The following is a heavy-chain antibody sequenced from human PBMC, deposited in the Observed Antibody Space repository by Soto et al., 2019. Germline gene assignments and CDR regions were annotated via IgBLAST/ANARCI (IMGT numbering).Heavy chain of an antibody. CDR1: GGSIISSNC. Sequence: PSETLSLTCAVSGGSIISSNCLRLFRQPPGKVLEWIGEIYHSGSTNYNPSLKSRVTISVDKSKNQFSLKLSSVTAADTAVYYCARSQDIVVVPAAILHYYGMDVWGQGTTVTVSS. CDR3: ARSQDIVVVPAAILHYYGMDV. J-gene: IGHJ6*02. CDR2: IYHSGST. D-gene: IGHD2-2*01. V-gene: IGHV4-4*02.